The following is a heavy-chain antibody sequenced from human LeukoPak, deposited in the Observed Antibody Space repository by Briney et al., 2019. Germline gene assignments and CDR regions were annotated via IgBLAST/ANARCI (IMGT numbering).Heavy chain of an antibody. CDR3: ARDPPYYYDSSGYGY. J-gene: IGHJ4*02. CDR2: INPNSGGT. V-gene: IGHV1-2*02. CDR1: GYTFTGYY. D-gene: IGHD3-22*01. Sequence: ASVKVSCKASGYTFTGYYMHWVRQAPGQGLEWMGWINPNSGGTNYAQKFQGRVTMTRDTSISTAYMELSSLRSEDTTVYYCARDPPYYYDSSGYGYWGQGTLVTVSS.